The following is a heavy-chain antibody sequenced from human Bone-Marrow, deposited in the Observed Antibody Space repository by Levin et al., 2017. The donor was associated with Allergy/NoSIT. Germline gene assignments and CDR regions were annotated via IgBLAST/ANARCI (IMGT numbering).Heavy chain of an antibody. CDR3: AKEGMSDYDDNEVVFWENSFDS. V-gene: IGHV3-23*01. CDR2: ISGSGNTT. Sequence: SGGSLRLSCAASGFIFSSSVMSWVRQVPGKGLEWVSLISGSGNTTYYTDSVKGRFTISRNNSNNTLYLQMSSLRGEDTAVYYCAKEGMSDYDDNEVVFWENSFDSWGQGTLVTVSS. J-gene: IGHJ5*01. CDR1: GFIFSSSV. D-gene: IGHD4-17*01.